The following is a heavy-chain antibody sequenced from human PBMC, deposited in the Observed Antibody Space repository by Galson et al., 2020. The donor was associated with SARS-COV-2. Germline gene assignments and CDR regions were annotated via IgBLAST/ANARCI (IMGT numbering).Heavy chain of an antibody. J-gene: IGHJ6*02. CDR2: SIPILGIA. CDR1: GGTFSSYT. V-gene: IGHV1-69*04. Sequence: SVKVSCKASGGTFSSYTISWVRQAPGQGLEWMGRSIPILGIANYAQKFQGRVTITADKSPSTAYMELSSLRSEDTAVYYCARDHPVTTAPSGYYYGMDVWGQGTTVTVSS. CDR3: ARDHPVTTAPSGYYYGMDV. D-gene: IGHD4-4*01.